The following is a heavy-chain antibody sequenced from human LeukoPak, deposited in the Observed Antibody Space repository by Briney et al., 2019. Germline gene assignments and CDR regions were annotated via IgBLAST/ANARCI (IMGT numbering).Heavy chain of an antibody. CDR1: GGSISSGDYY. CDR2: IYYSGST. J-gene: IGHJ4*02. CDR3: ARVETSLDYGVDY. V-gene: IGHV4-30-4*01. D-gene: IGHD4-17*01. Sequence: SQTLSLTCTVSGGSISSGDYYWSWIRQPPGKGLEWIGYIYYSGSTYYNPSLKSRVTISVDTSKNQFSLKLSSVTAADTAVYYCARVETSLDYGVDYWGQGTLSPSPQ.